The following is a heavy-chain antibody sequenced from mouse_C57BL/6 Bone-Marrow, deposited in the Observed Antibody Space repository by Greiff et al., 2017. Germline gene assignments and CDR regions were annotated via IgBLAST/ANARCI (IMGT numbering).Heavy chain of an antibody. V-gene: IGHV1-19*01. Sequence: VQLQQSGPVLVKPGASVKMSCKASGYTFTDYYMNWVKQSHGKSLEWIGVINPYNGGTSYNQKFKGKATLTVDKSSSTAYMGLNSLTSEDSAFYCCARSGYYYGDYWGQGTTLTVSS. CDR3: ARSGYYYGDY. CDR1: GYTFTDYY. CDR2: INPYNGGT. D-gene: IGHD1-1*01. J-gene: IGHJ2*01.